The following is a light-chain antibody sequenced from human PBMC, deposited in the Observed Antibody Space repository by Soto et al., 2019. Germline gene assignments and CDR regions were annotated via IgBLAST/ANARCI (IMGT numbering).Light chain of an antibody. CDR1: QSVSSN. CDR3: QQYYNWPRT. Sequence: EIVMTQSPATLSVSPGERATLSCRASQSVSSNLAWYQQKPGQAPRLLIYGASTRATGIPARFSGSGSGTEFTLTISSLESEDFAVYYCQQYYNWPRTFGPGTKVDIK. V-gene: IGKV3-15*01. CDR2: GAS. J-gene: IGKJ3*01.